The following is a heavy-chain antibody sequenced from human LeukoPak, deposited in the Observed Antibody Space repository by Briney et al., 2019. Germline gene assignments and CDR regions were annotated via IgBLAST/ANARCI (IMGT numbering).Heavy chain of an antibody. CDR2: IFPGDSDV. J-gene: IGHJ4*02. CDR1: GYSFTNYW. D-gene: IGHD5-24*01. CDR3: ARHGDGYSNWADS. V-gene: IGHV5-51*01. Sequence: PGESLKISCKGSGYSFTNYWIAWVRQMPGEGLEWMGIIFPGDSDVTYSPSFQGQVTISADKSVNTAYLQWSSLKASDTAMYYCARHGDGYSNWADSWGQGTLVTVSS.